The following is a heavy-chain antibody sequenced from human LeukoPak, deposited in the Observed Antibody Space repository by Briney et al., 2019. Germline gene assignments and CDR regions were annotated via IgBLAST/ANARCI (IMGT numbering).Heavy chain of an antibody. D-gene: IGHD2-2*01. CDR3: AREKDCSSISCYDDYYYMDV. Sequence: KPSETLSLTCTVSGGSISSSSYYWGWIRQPPGKGLEWIGSIYYSGTTYYNPSLKSRVTISVDTSKNQFSLKLSSVTAADTAVYYCAREKDCSSISCYDDYYYMDVWGKGTTVTVSS. CDR1: GGSISSSSYY. J-gene: IGHJ6*03. V-gene: IGHV4-39*02. CDR2: IYYSGTT.